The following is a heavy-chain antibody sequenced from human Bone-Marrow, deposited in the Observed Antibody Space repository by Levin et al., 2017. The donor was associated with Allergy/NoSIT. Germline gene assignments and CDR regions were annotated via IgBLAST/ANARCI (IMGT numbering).Heavy chain of an antibody. CDR1: GYTFTRFG. CDR2: TSTSTGKK. V-gene: IGHV1-18*01. J-gene: IGHJ5*02. Sequence: GESLKISCRASGYTFTRFGISWVRQAPGQGLEYMGWTSTSTGKKHYARNHQGRVTLTTDTSTTTAYMELRSLRADDTALYFCARVPSPWGQGTLVTVSS. CDR3: ARVPSP.